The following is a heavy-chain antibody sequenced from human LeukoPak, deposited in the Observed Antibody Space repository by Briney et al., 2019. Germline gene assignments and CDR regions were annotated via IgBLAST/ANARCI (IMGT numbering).Heavy chain of an antibody. V-gene: IGHV3-23*01. J-gene: IGHJ4*02. Sequence: GGSLRLSCAASGFTFSSYAMSWVRQAPGKGLEWVSAISGSGRSTYNADSVKGRFTISRDSSKNALYLQMNSLRVEDTAVYYCAKGSAHYYDRSGYFYWGQGTLVTVSS. CDR2: ISGSGRST. CDR1: GFTFSSYA. D-gene: IGHD3-22*01. CDR3: AKGSAHYYDRSGYFY.